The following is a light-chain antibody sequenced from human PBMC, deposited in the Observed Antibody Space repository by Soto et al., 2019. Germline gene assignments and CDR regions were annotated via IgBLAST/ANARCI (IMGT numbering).Light chain of an antibody. J-gene: IGKJ1*01. Sequence: SVLTQSPGTLSLSPGERATLSCRASQSVSSNYLAWYQQKPGQAPRLLIYGASSRATGIPDRFSGSGSGTDFTLTISRLEPEDFAVYYCQQYGSALCTFGQGTKVEIK. CDR1: QSVSSNY. V-gene: IGKV3-20*01. CDR2: GAS. CDR3: QQYGSALCT.